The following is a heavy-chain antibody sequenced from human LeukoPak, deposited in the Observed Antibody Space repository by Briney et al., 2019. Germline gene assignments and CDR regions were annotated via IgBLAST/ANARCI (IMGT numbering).Heavy chain of an antibody. CDR2: INPNSGDT. J-gene: IGHJ3*02. CDR3: AAEGGTAPVTFDI. Sequence: ASVKVSCKASGYTFTGYYMHWVRQAPGQGLEWMGWINPNSGDTKYAQKFQGRVTMTRDTSISTAYMELSRLRSDDTAVYYCAAEGGTAPVTFDIWGQGTMVTVSS. CDR1: GYTFTGYY. V-gene: IGHV1-2*02. D-gene: IGHD5-18*01.